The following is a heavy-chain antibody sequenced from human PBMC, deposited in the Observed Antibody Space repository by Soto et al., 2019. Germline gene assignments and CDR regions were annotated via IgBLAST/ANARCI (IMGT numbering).Heavy chain of an antibody. D-gene: IGHD5-12*01. V-gene: IGHV3-30-3*01. CDR1: GFTFSSYA. J-gene: IGHJ4*02. CDR3: ARDRADIVATIGDFDY. Sequence: QVQLVESGGGVVQPGRSLRLSCAASGFTFSSYAMHWVRQAPGKGLEWVAVISYDGSNKYYPDSVKGRFTISRDNSKNRLYWQMSSLSAEDTAVYYCARDRADIVATIGDFDYWGQGTLVTVSS. CDR2: ISYDGSNK.